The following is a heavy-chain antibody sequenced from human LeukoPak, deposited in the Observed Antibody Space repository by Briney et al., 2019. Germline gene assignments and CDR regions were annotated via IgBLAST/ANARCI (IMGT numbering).Heavy chain of an antibody. CDR3: ARGWGDDFWSGYAYYYYYGMDV. J-gene: IGHJ6*02. D-gene: IGHD3-3*01. CDR2: IYYSGST. V-gene: IGHV4-59*01. Sequence: SETLSLTCTVSGGSISSYYWSWIRQPPGKGLEWIGYIYYSGSTNYNPSLKGRVTISVDTSKNQFSLKLSSVTAADTAVYYCARGWGDDFWSGYAYYYYYGMDVWGQGTTVTVSS. CDR1: GGSISSYY.